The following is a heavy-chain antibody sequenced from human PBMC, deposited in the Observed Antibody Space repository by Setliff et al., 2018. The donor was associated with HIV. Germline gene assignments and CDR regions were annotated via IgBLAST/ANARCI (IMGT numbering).Heavy chain of an antibody. J-gene: IGHJ4*02. CDR2: INPGRGNT. V-gene: IGHV1-46*01. CDR1: GYTFSTYY. Sequence: ASVKVSCKASGYTFSTYYIHWMRQAPGQGLEWLAVINPGRGNTNYAQSFQGRVTVTRDTSADTVYMELNSLRPEDTADYYCARTTVRDFGLVITNFDQWGLGTLVTVSS. CDR3: ARTTVRDFGLVITNFDQ. D-gene: IGHD3-3*01.